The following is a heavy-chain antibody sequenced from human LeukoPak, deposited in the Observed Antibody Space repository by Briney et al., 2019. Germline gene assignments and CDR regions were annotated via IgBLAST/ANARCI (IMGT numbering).Heavy chain of an antibody. CDR3: ATPFERSTSWAFRMYYMDV. Sequence: ASVKVSCKASGYTFTSYYMHWVRQAPGQGLEWMGIINPSGGSTSYAQKFQGRVTMTRDTSTSTVYMELSSLRSEDTAVYYCATPFERSTSWAFRMYYMDVWGKGTTVTVSS. V-gene: IGHV1-46*01. D-gene: IGHD2-2*01. CDR1: GYTFTSYY. CDR2: INPSGGST. J-gene: IGHJ6*03.